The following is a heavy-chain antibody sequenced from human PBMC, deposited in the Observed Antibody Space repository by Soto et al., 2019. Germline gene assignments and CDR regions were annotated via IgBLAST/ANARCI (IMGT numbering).Heavy chain of an antibody. CDR1: GVNVSRYW. Sequence: GALRISCAGLGVNVSRYWMRRGRQAPGKGLEWVANIKQDGSEKYYVDSVKGRFTISRNNAKNSLYLQMNSLRAEDTAVYYCARVGMTSDAFDIWGQGTMVTVSS. J-gene: IGHJ3*02. V-gene: IGHV3-7*01. CDR3: ARVGMTSDAFDI. D-gene: IGHD1-26*01. CDR2: IKQDGSEK.